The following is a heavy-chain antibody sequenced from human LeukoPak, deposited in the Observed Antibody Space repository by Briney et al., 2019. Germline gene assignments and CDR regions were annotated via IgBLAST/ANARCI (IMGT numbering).Heavy chain of an antibody. D-gene: IGHD3-10*01. CDR3: HGLWFGEGEFDY. Sequence: GGSLRLSCAASGFTFNRYWMSWVRQAPGKGLEWVANIRKDGSEKYYVDSVKGRFTISRDNAKNSLYLQMNSLRAEDTAVYYCHGLWFGEGEFDYWGQGTLVTVSS. V-gene: IGHV3-7*01. CDR2: IRKDGSEK. CDR1: GFTFNRYW. J-gene: IGHJ4*02.